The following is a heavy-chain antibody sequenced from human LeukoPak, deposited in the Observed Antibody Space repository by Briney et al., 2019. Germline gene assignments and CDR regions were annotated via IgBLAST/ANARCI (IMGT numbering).Heavy chain of an antibody. Sequence: SQTLSLTCAISGDSVSSNSAAWNWIRQSPSRSLEWLGRTYYRSKWYNDYAVSVKSRITINPDTSKNQFSLQLNSVTPEDTAVYYCAREGGYYDSSGYYYYYYYYMDVWGKGTTVTVSS. CDR3: AREGGYYDSSGYYYYYYYYMDV. J-gene: IGHJ6*03. CDR2: TYYRSKWYN. CDR1: GDSVSSNSAA. V-gene: IGHV6-1*01. D-gene: IGHD3-22*01.